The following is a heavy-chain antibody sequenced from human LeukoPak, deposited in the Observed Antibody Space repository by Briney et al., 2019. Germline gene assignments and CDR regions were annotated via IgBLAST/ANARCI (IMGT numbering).Heavy chain of an antibody. V-gene: IGHV3-7*01. Sequence: PGGSLRLSCAASGFTFRSYWMSWVRQAPGKGLEWVANIKQDGSEEYYVDSVKGRFTISRDNAKNSLYLQMNSLRAEDTAVYYSARDSLYSTPTSDYWGQGTLVTVSS. D-gene: IGHD6-13*01. J-gene: IGHJ4*02. CDR1: GFTFRSYW. CDR3: ARDSLYSTPTSDY. CDR2: IKQDGSEE.